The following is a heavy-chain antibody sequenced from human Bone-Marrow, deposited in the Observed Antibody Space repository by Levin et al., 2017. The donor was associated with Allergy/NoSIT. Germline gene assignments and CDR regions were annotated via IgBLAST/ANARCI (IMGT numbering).Heavy chain of an antibody. V-gene: IGHV4-38-2*02. J-gene: IGHJ4*02. CDR3: ARVFALMVYGPFDY. Sequence: PSQTLSLTCTVSGYSISSGYYWGWIRQPPGKGLEWIGSIYHSGSTYYNPSLKSRVTISVDTSKNQFSLKLSSVTAADTAVYYCARVFALMVYGPFDYWGQGTLVTVSS. D-gene: IGHD2-8*01. CDR1: GYSISSGYY. CDR2: IYHSGST.